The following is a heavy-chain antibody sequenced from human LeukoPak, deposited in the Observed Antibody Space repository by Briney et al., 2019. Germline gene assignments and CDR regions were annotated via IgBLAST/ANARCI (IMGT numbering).Heavy chain of an antibody. Sequence: GGSLRLSCAASRFTFSSYGMHWVRQAPGKGLEWVAFIRLDGSDKYYADSVRGQFTISRDNSKNTLYLQMNSLRADDTAVYYCAKASWGTYAFDIWGQGTMVTVSS. D-gene: IGHD3-16*01. V-gene: IGHV3-30*02. CDR1: RFTFSSYG. J-gene: IGHJ3*02. CDR2: IRLDGSDK. CDR3: AKASWGTYAFDI.